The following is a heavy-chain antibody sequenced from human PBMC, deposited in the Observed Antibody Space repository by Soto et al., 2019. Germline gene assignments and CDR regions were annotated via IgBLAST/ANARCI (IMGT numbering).Heavy chain of an antibody. V-gene: IGHV1-3*01. CDR3: ARGQAHLSSWFDPPAEYFQH. CDR1: GYTFTSYA. Sequence: DSVKVSCKASGYTFTSYAMHWVRQAPGQRLEWMGWINAGNGNTKYSQKFQGRVTITRDTSASTAYMELSSLRSEDTAVYYCARGQAHLSSWFDPPAEYFQHWGQGTLVTVSS. J-gene: IGHJ1*01. D-gene: IGHD6-13*01. CDR2: INAGNGNT.